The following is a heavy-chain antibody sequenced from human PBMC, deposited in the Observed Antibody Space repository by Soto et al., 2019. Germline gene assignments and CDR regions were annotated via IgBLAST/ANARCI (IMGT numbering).Heavy chain of an antibody. Sequence: ASVKVSCKASGYTFTSYGISWVRQAPGQGLEWMGWISAYNGNTNYAQKLQGRVTMTTDTSTSTAYMELRSLRSDDTAVYYCARASSSRFPNYYYYMDVWGKGTTVTVSS. CDR3: ARASSSRFPNYYYYMDV. CDR1: GYTFTSYG. D-gene: IGHD6-13*01. CDR2: ISAYNGNT. J-gene: IGHJ6*03. V-gene: IGHV1-18*01.